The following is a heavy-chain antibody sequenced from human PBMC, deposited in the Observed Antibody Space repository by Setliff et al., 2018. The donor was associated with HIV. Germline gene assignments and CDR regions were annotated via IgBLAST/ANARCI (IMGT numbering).Heavy chain of an antibody. CDR2: INHRGAT. CDR1: GYSISNGSY. Sequence: SETLSLTCNVSGYSISNGSYWGWIRQPPGEGLEWIANINHRGATSYNPSLKSRVTISSDTSKNQFSLSLTSVTAADTAVYYCARDPHDYCDLPRCFDYWGQGALVTVSS. D-gene: IGHD4-17*01. J-gene: IGHJ4*02. V-gene: IGHV4-38-2*02. CDR3: ARDPHDYCDLPRCFDY.